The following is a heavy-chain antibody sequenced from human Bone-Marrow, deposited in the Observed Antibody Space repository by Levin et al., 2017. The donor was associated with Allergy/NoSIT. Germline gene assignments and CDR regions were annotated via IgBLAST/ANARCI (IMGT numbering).Heavy chain of an antibody. CDR2: IGVGGEP. Sequence: GGSLRLSCVASGFTFSRYDMHWVRQATGKGLEWVSGIGVGGEPYYPVSVKGRFTISREDAKNSLSLQMNSLRAGDTAVYYCARVAGYFYMDVWGKGTTVTVS. V-gene: IGHV3-13*04. CDR3: ARVAGYFYMDV. J-gene: IGHJ6*03. CDR1: GFTFSRYD. D-gene: IGHD6-19*01.